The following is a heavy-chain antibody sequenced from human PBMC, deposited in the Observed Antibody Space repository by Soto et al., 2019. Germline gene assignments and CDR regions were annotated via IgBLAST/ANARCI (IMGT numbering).Heavy chain of an antibody. D-gene: IGHD3-16*01. Sequence: SETLSLTCTVSGGSISSYYCIWIRQPPGNGLEWIGYIYYSGSTNYNPSLKSRVTISVDKSKNQFSLKLSSVTAADTAVYYCASVSSRMIIAFDIWGHGKMVTVSS. CDR2: IYYSGST. J-gene: IGHJ3*02. CDR3: ASVSSRMIIAFDI. V-gene: IGHV4-59*08. CDR1: GGSISSYY.